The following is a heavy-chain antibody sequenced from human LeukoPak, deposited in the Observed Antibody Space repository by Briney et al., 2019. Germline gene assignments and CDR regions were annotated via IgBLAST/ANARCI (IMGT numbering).Heavy chain of an antibody. CDR3: ARHYGP. Sequence: PSETLSLTCAVYGGSSTGYYWSWIRQPPGKGLEWVGEINRGGDTNYNPSLKSRVTISVEPSKNQFSLKLNSVTAADTAVYYCARHYGPWGQGTLVTVSS. V-gene: IGHV4-34*01. J-gene: IGHJ5*02. CDR1: GGSSTGYY. CDR2: INRGGDT. D-gene: IGHD3-16*01.